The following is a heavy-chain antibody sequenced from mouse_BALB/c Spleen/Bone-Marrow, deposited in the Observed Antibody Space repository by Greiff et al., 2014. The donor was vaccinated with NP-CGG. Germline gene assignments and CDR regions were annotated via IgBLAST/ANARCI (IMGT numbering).Heavy chain of an antibody. J-gene: IGHJ2*01. Sequence: VQLQQSGAELVRPGSSVKISCGASGYAFSVYWMNWVKQRPGQGLEWIGQIYPGDGDTNYNGKFKGRATLTADKYSNTAYMQLSSLTSEDSAVYFCARGGISVDYWGQGTTLTVSS. CDR1: GYAFSVYW. V-gene: IGHV1-80*01. CDR3: ARGGISVDY. CDR2: IYPGDGDT.